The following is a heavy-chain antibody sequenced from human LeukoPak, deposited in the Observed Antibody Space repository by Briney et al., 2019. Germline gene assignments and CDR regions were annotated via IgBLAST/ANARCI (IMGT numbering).Heavy chain of an antibody. CDR1: GFTVSSNY. CDR3: ARVDYYGSGSYPATFDP. D-gene: IGHD3-10*01. J-gene: IGHJ5*02. Sequence: GGSLRLSCAASGFTVSSNYMSWVRQAPGKGLEWVSVIYSGGSTYYADSVKGRFTISRDSSRNTLYLQMNSLRAEDTAVYYCARVDYYGSGSYPATFDPWGQGTLVIVSS. CDR2: IYSGGST. V-gene: IGHV3-53*01.